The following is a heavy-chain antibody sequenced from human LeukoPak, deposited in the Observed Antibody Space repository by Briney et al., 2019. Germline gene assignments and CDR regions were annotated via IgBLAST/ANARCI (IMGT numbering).Heavy chain of an antibody. D-gene: IGHD1-26*01. CDR1: GFTFSIYG. CDR3: ARELVGAD. CDR2: ISSSSSYI. J-gene: IGHJ4*02. V-gene: IGHV3-21*01. Sequence: GGSLRLSCAASGFTFSIYGMTWVRQAPGKGLEWVSSISSSSSYIYYADSVKGRFTISRDNAKNSLYLQMNSLRAEDTAVYYCARELVGADWGQGTLVTVSS.